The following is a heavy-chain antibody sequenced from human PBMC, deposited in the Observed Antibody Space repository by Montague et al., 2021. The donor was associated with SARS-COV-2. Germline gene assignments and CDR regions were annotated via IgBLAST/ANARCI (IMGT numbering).Heavy chain of an antibody. CDR2: IHYIGNT. V-gene: IGHV4-59*08. Sequence: SETLSLTCTVSGGSISSYYWSWIRQPPGKGLELIGSIHYIGNTYYNPSLESRVTISVDTSENQFSPKLRSVIAADTAVHYCARLLPDGTVVATDIPFDSWGQGTLVTVSS. CDR1: GGSISSYY. D-gene: IGHD2-21*02. CDR3: ARLLPDGTVVATDIPFDS. J-gene: IGHJ4*02.